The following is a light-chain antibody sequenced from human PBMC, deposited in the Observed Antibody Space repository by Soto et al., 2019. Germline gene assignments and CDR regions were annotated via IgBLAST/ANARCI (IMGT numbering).Light chain of an antibody. CDR3: CSYAGSGPSWV. J-gene: IGLJ3*02. CDR1: SSDVGTYNL. V-gene: IGLV2-23*02. CDR2: EVD. Sequence: QSALTQPASVSGSPGQSITISCTGTSSDVGTYNLVSWYQQHPGKAPKLLIYEVDKRPSGVSNRFSGSKSGNTASLTISGLQAEDEADYYCCSYAGSGPSWVFGGGTKLTVL.